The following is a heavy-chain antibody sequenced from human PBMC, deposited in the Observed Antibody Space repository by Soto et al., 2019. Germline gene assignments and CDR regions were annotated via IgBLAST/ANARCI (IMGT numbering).Heavy chain of an antibody. D-gene: IGHD3-10*01. V-gene: IGHV3-74*01. Sequence: WGSLRLSCAASGFTFISYWIHFFRQSPFKWLVWVSRINSDGSSTSYAYSVKGRFTISRDNAKYSLYLQLNSLRAADTAVCYCATARSSPGAIGMEVRRQGTTVTVAS. J-gene: IGHJ6*02. CDR2: INSDGSST. CDR3: ATARSSPGAIGMEV. CDR1: GFTFISYW.